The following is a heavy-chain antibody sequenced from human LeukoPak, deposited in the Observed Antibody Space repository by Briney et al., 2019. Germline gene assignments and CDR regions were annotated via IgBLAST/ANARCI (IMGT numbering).Heavy chain of an antibody. D-gene: IGHD3-22*01. CDR2: ISGSGGST. J-gene: IGHJ5*02. V-gene: IGHV3-23*01. CDR1: GFTFSSYG. Sequence: GSLRLSCAASGFTFSSYGMSWVRPAPGKGLEWVSAISGSGGSTYYADSVKGRFTISRDNSKNTLYLQMNSLRAEDTAVYYCAKDLYYYDSSGHPPLVEPWGQGTLVTVSS. CDR3: AKDLYYYDSSGHPPLVEP.